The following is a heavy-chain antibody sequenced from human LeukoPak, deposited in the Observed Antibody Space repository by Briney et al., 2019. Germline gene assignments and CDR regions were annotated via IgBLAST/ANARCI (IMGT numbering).Heavy chain of an antibody. D-gene: IGHD2-2*01. CDR2: ISGSGGST. CDR3: ARDPIVVVPAASGWSYYYYGMDV. CDR1: GFTFSSYA. J-gene: IGHJ6*02. Sequence: GGSLRLSCAASGFTFSSYAMRWVRQAPGKGLEWVSAISGSGGSTYYADSVKGRFTISRDNSKNTLYLQMNSLRAEDTAVYYCARDPIVVVPAASGWSYYYYGMDVWGQGTTVTVSS. V-gene: IGHV3-23*01.